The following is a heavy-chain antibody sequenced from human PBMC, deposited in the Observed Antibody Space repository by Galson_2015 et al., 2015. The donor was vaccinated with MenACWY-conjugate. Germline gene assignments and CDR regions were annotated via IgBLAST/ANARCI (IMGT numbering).Heavy chain of an antibody. Sequence: SLRLSCAASGFTFNNYWMHWVRQPPGKGLEWISYIKADGSFSNYADSVKGRFTISTDNAKNMVYLQMDGLGGEDTVVYFCARDNNWSFDSWGQGTLVTVSS. D-gene: IGHD1-1*01. CDR3: ARDNNWSFDS. CDR2: IKADGSFS. J-gene: IGHJ4*02. CDR1: GFTFNNYW. V-gene: IGHV3-74*01.